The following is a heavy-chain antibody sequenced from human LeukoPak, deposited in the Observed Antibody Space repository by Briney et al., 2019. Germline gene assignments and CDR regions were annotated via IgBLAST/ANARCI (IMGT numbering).Heavy chain of an antibody. J-gene: IGHJ4*02. V-gene: IGHV3-23*01. Sequence: GRSLRLSCAASGFTFSSYGMHWVRQAPGKGLEWVSGISGSGGITYFADPVKGRFTISRDNSKNPVYLQMNSLRVEDTAVYYCAKTTTGYSSGRYPGWPVDYWGQGTLVTVSS. CDR1: GFTFSSYG. CDR3: AKTTTGYSSGRYPGWPVDY. CDR2: ISGSGGIT. D-gene: IGHD6-19*01.